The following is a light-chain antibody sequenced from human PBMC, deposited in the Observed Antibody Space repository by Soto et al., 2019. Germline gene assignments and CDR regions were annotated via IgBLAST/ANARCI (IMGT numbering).Light chain of an antibody. Sequence: EIVMTQSPATLSVSPGERATLSCRASQSVSSNVAWYQQIPGQTPGLLIYGASSRATGIPDRFSGSGSGTDFTLTISRLEPEDFAVYYCQQYGSSPPTFGQGTKVDIK. V-gene: IGKV3-20*01. CDR2: GAS. CDR3: QQYGSSPPT. J-gene: IGKJ2*01. CDR1: QSVSSN.